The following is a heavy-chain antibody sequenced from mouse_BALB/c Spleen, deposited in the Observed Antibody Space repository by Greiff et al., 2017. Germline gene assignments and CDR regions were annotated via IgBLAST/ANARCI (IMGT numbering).Heavy chain of an antibody. Sequence: EVQLQQSGGGLVKPGGSLKLSCAASGFTFSSYTMSWVRQTPEKRLEWVATISSGGSYTYYPDSVKGRFTISRDNAKNTLYLQMSSLKSEDTAMYYCTRDEYGGFAYWGQGTLVTVSA. J-gene: IGHJ3*01. V-gene: IGHV5-6-4*01. CDR1: GFTFSSYT. CDR3: TRDEYGGFAY. CDR2: ISSGGSYT. D-gene: IGHD2-10*02.